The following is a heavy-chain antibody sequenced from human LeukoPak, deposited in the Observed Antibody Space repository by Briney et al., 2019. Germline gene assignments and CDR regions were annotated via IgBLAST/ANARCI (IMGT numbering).Heavy chain of an antibody. D-gene: IGHD3-22*01. CDR3: AHYDSSSYHAFDI. J-gene: IGHJ3*02. Sequence: GGSLRLSCAASGFTFSSYWMHWVRQAPGKGLVWVSRINSDGSSRSYTDSVKGRFTISRDNAKNTLYLQMNSLRAEDTAVYYCAHYDSSSYHAFDIWGQGTMVTVSS. CDR2: INSDGSSR. CDR1: GFTFSSYW. V-gene: IGHV3-74*01.